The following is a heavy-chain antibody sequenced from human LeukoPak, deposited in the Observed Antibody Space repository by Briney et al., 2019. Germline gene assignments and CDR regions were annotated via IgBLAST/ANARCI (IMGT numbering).Heavy chain of an antibody. CDR1: GYTFTSYD. CDR3: ARRITIFGVARDY. J-gene: IGHJ4*02. V-gene: IGHV1-8*01. D-gene: IGHD3-3*01. CDR2: MNPNSGNT. Sequence: ASVKVSRKASGYTFTSYDINWVRQATGQGLEWMGWMNPNSGNTGYAQKFQGRVTMTRNTSISTAYMELSSLRSEDTAVYYCARRITIFGVARDYWGQGTLVTVSS.